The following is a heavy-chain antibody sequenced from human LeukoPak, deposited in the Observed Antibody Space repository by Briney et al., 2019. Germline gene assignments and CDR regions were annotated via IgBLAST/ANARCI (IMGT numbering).Heavy chain of an antibody. D-gene: IGHD4-11*01. CDR2: IYTSGST. V-gene: IGHV4-61*02. CDR1: GGSISSGSYY. Sequence: PSQTLSLTCTVSGGSISSGSYYWIWIRQPVGKGLEWIGRIYTSGSTNYNPSLKSRVTISVDTSKNQFSLKLSSVTAADTAVYYCATGSPLQTNYFDYWGQGTPVTVSS. CDR3: ATGSPLQTNYFDY. J-gene: IGHJ4*02.